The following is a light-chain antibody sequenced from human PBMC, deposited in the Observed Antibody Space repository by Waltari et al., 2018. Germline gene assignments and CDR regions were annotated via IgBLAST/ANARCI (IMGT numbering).Light chain of an antibody. CDR2: CAS. CDR1: HSVSSSY. CDR3: QQYGSSPT. J-gene: IGKJ5*01. V-gene: IGKV3-20*01. Sequence: EIVLTQSPGTLSLSPGERATLSCRASHSVSSSYLAWYQQKPGQAPRLLIYCASSRATGIPDRFSGSGSGTDFTLTISRLEPEDYAVYYCQQYGSSPTFGQGTRLEIK.